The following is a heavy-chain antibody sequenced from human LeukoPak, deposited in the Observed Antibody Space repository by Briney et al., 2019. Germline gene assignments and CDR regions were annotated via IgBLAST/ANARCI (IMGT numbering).Heavy chain of an antibody. CDR1: GGSFSGYY. V-gene: IGHV4-34*01. J-gene: IGHJ6*03. CDR3: ARGRQEVSMIVVVMTGVSYYLDV. Sequence: PSETLSLTCAVYGGSFSGYYWTWIRQAPGKGLEWIGEINPSGRISYNPSLKSRLTISVDASKNQFSLNLRSLTAADTAVYYCARGRQEVSMIVVVMTGVSYYLDVWGKGTTVTVS. CDR2: INPSGRI. D-gene: IGHD3-22*01.